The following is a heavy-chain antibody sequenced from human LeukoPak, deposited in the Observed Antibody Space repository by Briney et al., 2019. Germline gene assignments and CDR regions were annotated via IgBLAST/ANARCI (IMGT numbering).Heavy chain of an antibody. V-gene: IGHV3-23*01. J-gene: IGHJ4*02. CDR2: GSGGST. CDR3: AIPYYYGSGSYSPDY. D-gene: IGHD3-10*01. Sequence: GSGGSTYYADSVKGRFTISRDNSKNTLYLQMNSLRAEDTAVYYCAIPYYYGSGSYSPDYWGQGTLVTVSS.